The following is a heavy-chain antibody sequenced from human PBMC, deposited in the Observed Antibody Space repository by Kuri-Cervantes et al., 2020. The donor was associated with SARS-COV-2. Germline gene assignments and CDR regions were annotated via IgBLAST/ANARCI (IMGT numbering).Heavy chain of an antibody. CDR2: IFSNDEK. D-gene: IGHD1-1*01. V-gene: IGHV2-26*01. J-gene: IGHJ6*02. CDR1: GFSLSNARMG. CDR3: ARIRVRGAVVGGMDV. Sequence: SGPTLVKPTETLTLTCTVSGFSLSNARMGVSWIRQPPGKALEWLAHIFSNDEKSYSTSLKSRLTISKDTFKSQVVLTMTNMDPVDTATYYCARIRVRGAVVGGMDVWGQGTTVTDSS.